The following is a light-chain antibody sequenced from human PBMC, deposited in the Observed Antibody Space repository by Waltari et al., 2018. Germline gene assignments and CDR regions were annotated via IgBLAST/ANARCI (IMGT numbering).Light chain of an antibody. CDR2: DAS. J-gene: IGKJ5*01. CDR3: QQRFTWPSIT. V-gene: IGKV3-11*01. CDR1: ESVNSY. Sequence: EIVLTQSPATLSLSPGERATLSCRTSESVNSYLAWYQHKPGQAPRLLIYDASNRATGIPARFSCSGSGTDFTLTISSLEPDDFALYYCQQRFTWPSITFRQGTRLEIK.